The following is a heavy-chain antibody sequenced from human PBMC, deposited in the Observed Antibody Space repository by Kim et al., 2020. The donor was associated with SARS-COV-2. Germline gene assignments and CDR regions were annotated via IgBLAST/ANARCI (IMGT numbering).Heavy chain of an antibody. CDR1: GFTFSNAW. D-gene: IGHD3-16*01. Sequence: GGSLRLSCAASGFTFSNAWMSWVRQAPGKGLEWVGRIKSKTDGGTTDYAAPVKGRFTISRDDSKNTLYLQMNSLKTEDTAVYYCTTEDITFGGVRWFDYWGQGTLVTVSS. CDR2: IKSKTDGGTT. J-gene: IGHJ4*02. V-gene: IGHV3-15*01. CDR3: TTEDITFGGVRWFDY.